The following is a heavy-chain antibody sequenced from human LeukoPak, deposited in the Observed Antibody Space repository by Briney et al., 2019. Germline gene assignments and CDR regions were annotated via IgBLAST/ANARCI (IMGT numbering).Heavy chain of an antibody. CDR2: IYYSGST. CDR1: GGSISSGGYS. J-gene: IGHJ6*02. D-gene: IGHD1-7*01. V-gene: IGHV4-61*08. CDR3: ARDNWNYGSSMDV. Sequence: KSSETLSLTCAVSGGSISSGGYSWSWIRQPPGKGLEWIGYIYYSGSTNYNPSLKSRVTISVDTSKNQFSLKLSSVTAADTAVYHCARDNWNYGSSMDVWGQGATVTVSS.